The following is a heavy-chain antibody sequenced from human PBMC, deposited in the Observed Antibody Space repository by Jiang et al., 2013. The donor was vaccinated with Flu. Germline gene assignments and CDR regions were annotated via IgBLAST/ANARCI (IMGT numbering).Heavy chain of an antibody. CDR3: ARISGLLDSSGYDQAGLDAFDI. Sequence: TQTLTLTCTFSGFSLSTSGMCVSWIRQPPGKALEWLARIDWDDDKYYSTSLKTRLTISKDTSKNQVVLTMTNMDPVDTATYYCARISGLLDSSGYDQAGLDAFDIWGQGTMVTVSS. V-gene: IGHV2-70*11. D-gene: IGHD3-22*01. J-gene: IGHJ3*02. CDR2: IDWDDDK. CDR1: GFSLSTSGMC.